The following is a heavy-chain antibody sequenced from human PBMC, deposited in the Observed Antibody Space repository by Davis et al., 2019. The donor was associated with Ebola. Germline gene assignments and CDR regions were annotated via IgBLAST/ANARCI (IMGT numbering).Heavy chain of an antibody. CDR2: ISSDSDYI. J-gene: IGHJ4*02. Sequence: PGGSLRLSCVVSGFIVSDFGMHWVRQAPGKGLEWVSSISSDSDYIYYADSAKGRFTISRDNAKNSLYLQMNSLRAEDTAVYYCAKAVAGLGYWGQGTLVTVSS. D-gene: IGHD6-19*01. CDR1: GFIVSDFG. V-gene: IGHV3-21*04. CDR3: AKAVAGLGY.